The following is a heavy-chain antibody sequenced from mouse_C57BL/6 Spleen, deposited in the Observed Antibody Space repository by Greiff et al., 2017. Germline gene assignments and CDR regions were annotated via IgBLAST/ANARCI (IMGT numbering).Heavy chain of an antibody. CDR1: GFTFSSYT. J-gene: IGHJ4*01. Sequence: EVKLMESGGGLVKPGGSLKLSCAASGFTFSSYTMSWVRQTPEKRLEWVATISGGGGNTYYPDRVKGRFTISRDNAKNTLYLQMSSLRSEDTALYYCARQGAMDYWGQGTSVTVSS. CDR2: ISGGGGNT. CDR3: ARQGAMDY. V-gene: IGHV5-9*01.